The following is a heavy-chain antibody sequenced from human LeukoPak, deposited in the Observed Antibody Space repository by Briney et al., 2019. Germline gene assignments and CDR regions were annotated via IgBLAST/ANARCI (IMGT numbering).Heavy chain of an antibody. Sequence: SQTLSLTCTVSGGSISSGGYYWSWIRQHPGKGLEWIGYIYYSGSTYYNPSLKSRVTISVDTSKNQFSLKLSSVTAADTAVYYCARGGSSGYYDYWGQGTLVTVSS. D-gene: IGHD3-22*01. CDR1: GGSISSGGYY. J-gene: IGHJ4*02. CDR2: IYYSGST. V-gene: IGHV4-31*03. CDR3: ARGGSSGYYDY.